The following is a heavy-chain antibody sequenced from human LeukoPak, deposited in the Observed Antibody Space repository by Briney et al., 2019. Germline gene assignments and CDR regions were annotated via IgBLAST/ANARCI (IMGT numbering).Heavy chain of an antibody. J-gene: IGHJ4*02. Sequence: SETLSLTCTVSGGSISSSSYYWGWIRQPPGKGLEWIGSIYYSGSTYYNPSLKSRVTISVDTSKNQFSLKLSSVTAADTAVYYCARGWSNYYGSGSYYNAYDYWGQGTLVTVSS. V-gene: IGHV4-39*01. CDR1: GGSISSSSYY. CDR3: ARGWSNYYGSGSYYNAYDY. D-gene: IGHD3-10*01. CDR2: IYYSGST.